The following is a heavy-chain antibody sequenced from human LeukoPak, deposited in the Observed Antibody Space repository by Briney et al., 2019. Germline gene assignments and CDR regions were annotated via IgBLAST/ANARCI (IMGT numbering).Heavy chain of an antibody. J-gene: IGHJ1*01. CDR2: IYYSGRT. CDR3: ARRRYYDSSGYLE. D-gene: IGHD3-22*01. Sequence: KPSETLSLTCTIFGDSVSRSDSYWDWIRQPPGKGLEWIGTIYYSGRTYYSPSLKSRVTLSIDMSTNPFSLILSSVTAADTALYFCARRRYYDSSGYLEWGQGTLVTVSS. CDR1: GDSVSRSDSY. V-gene: IGHV4-39*01.